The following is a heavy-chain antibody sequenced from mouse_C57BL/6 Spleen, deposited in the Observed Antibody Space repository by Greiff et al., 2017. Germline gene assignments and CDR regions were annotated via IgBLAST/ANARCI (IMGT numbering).Heavy chain of an antibody. CDR1: GFTFSSYA. CDR2: ISSGGDYI. D-gene: IGHD1-1*01. V-gene: IGHV5-9-1*02. J-gene: IGHJ2*01. Sequence: EVHLVESGEGLVKPGGSLKLSCAASGFTFSSYAMSWVRQTPEKRLEWVAYISSGGDYIYYADTVKGRFTISRDNARNTLYLQMSSLKSEDTAMYYCTRGLTTVVAFDYWGQGTTLTVSS. CDR3: TRGLTTVVAFDY.